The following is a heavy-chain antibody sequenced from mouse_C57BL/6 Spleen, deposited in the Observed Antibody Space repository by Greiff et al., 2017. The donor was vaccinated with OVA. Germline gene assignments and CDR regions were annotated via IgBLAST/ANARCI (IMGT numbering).Heavy chain of an antibody. CDR1: GYTFTEYT. J-gene: IGHJ2*01. CDR2: FYPGSGSI. D-gene: IGHD2-4*01. Sequence: QVQLQQSGAELVKPGASVKLSCKASGYTFTEYTIHWVKQRSGQGLEWIGWFYPGSGSIKYNEKFKDKATLTADKSSSTVYMELSRLTSEDSAVYFCARHEDHLLRREYYFDYWGQGTTLTVSS. CDR3: ARHEDHLLRREYYFDY. V-gene: IGHV1-62-2*01.